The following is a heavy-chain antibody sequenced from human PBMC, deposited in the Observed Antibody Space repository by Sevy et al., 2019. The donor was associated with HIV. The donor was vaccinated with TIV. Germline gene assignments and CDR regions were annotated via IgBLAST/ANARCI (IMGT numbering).Heavy chain of an antibody. CDR2: RNHSGST. CDR3: ARERSYYDSSGYYSFFDY. Sequence: SETLSLTCAVYGGSFSGYYWSWIRRPPGKGLEWIGERNHSGSTNDNPSLKSRVTISVDTSKNQFSLKLSSVTTADTAVYYCARERSYYDSSGYYSFFDYWGQGTLVTVSS. J-gene: IGHJ4*02. D-gene: IGHD3-22*01. V-gene: IGHV4-34*01. CDR1: GGSFSGYY.